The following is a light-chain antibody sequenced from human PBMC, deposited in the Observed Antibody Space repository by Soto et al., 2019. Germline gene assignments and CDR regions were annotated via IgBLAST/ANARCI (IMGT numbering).Light chain of an antibody. J-gene: IGKJ1*01. CDR1: QSVSNY. Sequence: EILMTQSPSTLSVSAGERATLSCRASQSVSNYLAWYQQIPGQPPRLLIYGASTRATGIPARLSGSGSGTEFTLTISRLDPEDFAVYYCQQYGSSGTFGQGTKVDIK. CDR3: QQYGSSGT. V-gene: IGKV3-15*01. CDR2: GAS.